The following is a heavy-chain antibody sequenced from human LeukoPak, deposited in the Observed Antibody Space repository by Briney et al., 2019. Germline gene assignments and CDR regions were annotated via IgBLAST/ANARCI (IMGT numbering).Heavy chain of an antibody. J-gene: IGHJ4*02. D-gene: IGHD5-18*01. CDR3: ARDHTAAGIIFDY. Sequence: GGSLRLSCAASGFTFSSHWMSWVRQAPGKGLEWVANINQDGSEKYYVDSVKGRFIISRDNAKNSLHLQMNSLRAEDTAVYYCARDHTAAGIIFDYWGQETLVTVSS. CDR2: INQDGSEK. V-gene: IGHV3-7*01. CDR1: GFTFSSHW.